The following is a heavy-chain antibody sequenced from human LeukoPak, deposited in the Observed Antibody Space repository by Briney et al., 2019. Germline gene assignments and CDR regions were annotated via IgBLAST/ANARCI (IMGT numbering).Heavy chain of an antibody. CDR1: GYTFTGYY. V-gene: IGHV1-2*02. J-gene: IGHJ4*02. CDR3: ARGPRITIFGVVIPPHY. Sequence: ASVKVSCKASGYTFTGYYMHWVRQAPGQGLEWMGWINPDSGGTNYAQKFQGRVTMTRDTSISTAYMELSRLRSDDTAVYYCARGPRITIFGVVIPPHYWGQGTLVTVSS. D-gene: IGHD3-3*01. CDR2: INPDSGGT.